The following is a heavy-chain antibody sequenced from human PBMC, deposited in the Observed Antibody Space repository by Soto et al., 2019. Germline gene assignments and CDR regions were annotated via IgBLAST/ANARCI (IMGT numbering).Heavy chain of an antibody. V-gene: IGHV2-26*01. CDR1: GFSLTDTRMG. D-gene: IGHD2-21*01. Sequence: CPTLVNPTDTLTLTCSVSGFSLTDTRMGVSWIGQAPGKALEWLAHIISNDDKSYSTSLKSRLTISKDTSKSQVVLRMTNMDPVYTGRYYCARALVYSASDGYYFEFDYWGPGTLVTVSS. CDR2: IISNDDK. J-gene: IGHJ4*02. CDR3: ARALVYSASDGYYFEFDY.